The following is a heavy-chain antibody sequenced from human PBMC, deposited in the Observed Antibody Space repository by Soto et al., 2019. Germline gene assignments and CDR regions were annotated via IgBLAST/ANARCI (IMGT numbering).Heavy chain of an antibody. Sequence: GASVKVSCKASGYTFTSYDINWVRQATGQGLEWMGWMNPNSGNTGYAQKFQGRVTMTRNTSISTAYMELSSLRSEDTAVYHCARRGLYYDFWSGYSPYYYYYMDVWGKGTTVTVSS. CDR1: GYTFTSYD. CDR3: ARRGLYYDFWSGYSPYYYYYMDV. D-gene: IGHD3-3*01. CDR2: MNPNSGNT. J-gene: IGHJ6*03. V-gene: IGHV1-8*01.